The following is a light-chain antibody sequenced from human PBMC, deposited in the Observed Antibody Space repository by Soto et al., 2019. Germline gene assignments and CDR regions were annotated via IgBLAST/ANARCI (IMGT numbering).Light chain of an antibody. CDR3: SSYGGYNNVV. V-gene: IGLV2-8*01. Sequence: QSALTQPPSASGSPGQSVTISCTGTSSDVGGYNYVSWFQQHPGKAPNLIIHEVNQRPSGVPDRFSGSKSGNTASLTVSGRQAEDEGTYYCSSYGGYNNVVFGTGTKVTVL. CDR1: SSDVGGYNY. CDR2: EVN. J-gene: IGLJ1*01.